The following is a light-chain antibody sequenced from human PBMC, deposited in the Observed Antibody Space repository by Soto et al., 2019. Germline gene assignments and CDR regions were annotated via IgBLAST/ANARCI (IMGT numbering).Light chain of an antibody. CDR2: DAS. CDR3: QQYNNWPPVYT. CDR1: QSVSSK. Sequence: KVMTQSPATLSVSPGERATLSCRASQSVSSKLAWYQQKPGQAPRLLIYDASTRATGIPARFSGSGSGTEFTLTISSLQSEDFADYYCQQYNNWPPVYTFGQGTKLEIK. V-gene: IGKV3D-15*01. J-gene: IGKJ2*01.